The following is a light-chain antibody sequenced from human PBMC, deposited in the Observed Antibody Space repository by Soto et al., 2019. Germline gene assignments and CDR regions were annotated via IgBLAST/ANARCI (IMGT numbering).Light chain of an antibody. J-gene: IGLJ3*02. V-gene: IGLV1-47*01. CDR2: RND. CDR1: SSNIGSHF. Sequence: QYVLTQPPSASGTPGQRVTISCSGSSSNIGSHFVYWYQQLPGTAPKLLIYRNDQRPSGVPDRFSGSKSGTSASLAISGLRSEDESDYYCAAWDVNLRCWVFFGGTKFTVL. CDR3: AAWDVNLRCWV.